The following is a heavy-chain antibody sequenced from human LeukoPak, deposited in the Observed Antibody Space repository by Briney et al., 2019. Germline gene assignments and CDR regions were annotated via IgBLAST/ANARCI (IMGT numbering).Heavy chain of an antibody. D-gene: IGHD3-10*01. V-gene: IGHV1-18*03. CDR2: ISAYNGNT. J-gene: IGHJ4*02. Sequence: ASVKVSCKASGYTFTSYDISWVRQAPGQGLEWMGWISAYNGNTNYAQKLQGRVTMTTDTSTSTAYMELRSLRSDDMAVYYCARDRATYYYGSGDAWLDYWGQGTLVTVS. CDR3: ARDRATYYYGSGDAWLDY. CDR1: GYTFTSYD.